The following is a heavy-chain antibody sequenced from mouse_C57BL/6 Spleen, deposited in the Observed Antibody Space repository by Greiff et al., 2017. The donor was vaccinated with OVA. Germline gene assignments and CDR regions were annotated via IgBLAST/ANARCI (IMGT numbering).Heavy chain of an antibody. V-gene: IGHV1-78*01. CDR3: ARSGDYDRAYYFDY. Sequence: QVQLQQSDAELVKPGASVTISCKVSGYTFTDHTIHWMKQRPEQGLEWIGYIYPRDGRTTYNEKFTGKATLTADKSSSTAYMQLNSLTSEDSAVYFCARSGDYDRAYYFDYWGQGTTLTVSS. CDR2: IYPRDGRT. D-gene: IGHD2-4*01. J-gene: IGHJ2*01. CDR1: GYTFTDHT.